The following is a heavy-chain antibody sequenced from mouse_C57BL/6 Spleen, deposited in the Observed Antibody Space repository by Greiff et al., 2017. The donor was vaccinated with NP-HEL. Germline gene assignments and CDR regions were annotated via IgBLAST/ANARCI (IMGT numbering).Heavy chain of an antibody. J-gene: IGHJ2*01. V-gene: IGHV14-2*01. CDR3: ASLDYGSSYWDYFDY. Sequence: EVQLQQSGAELVKPGASVKLSCTASGFNIKDYYMHWVKQRTEQGLEWIGRVDPEDGETKYAPKFQGKATITADTSSNTAYLQLSSLTSEDTAVYYCASLDYGSSYWDYFDYWGQGTTLTVSS. CDR1: GFNIKDYY. CDR2: VDPEDGET. D-gene: IGHD1-1*01.